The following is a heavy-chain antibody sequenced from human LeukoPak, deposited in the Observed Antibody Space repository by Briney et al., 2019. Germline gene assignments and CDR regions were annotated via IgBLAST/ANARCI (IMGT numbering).Heavy chain of an antibody. CDR3: ATLDSAMLRRADVGAF. D-gene: IGHD5-18*01. J-gene: IGHJ1*01. V-gene: IGHV3-7*01. CDR1: GLSFSNYA. Sequence: PGGSLRLSCAASGLSFSNYAMYWVRQAPGKGLEWVACIKGDERETYHVGSVKGRFTISRDNAQNSIYLQMDNLRAEDTAMYYCATLDSAMLRRADVGAFWGQGTLVTVSS. CDR2: IKGDERET.